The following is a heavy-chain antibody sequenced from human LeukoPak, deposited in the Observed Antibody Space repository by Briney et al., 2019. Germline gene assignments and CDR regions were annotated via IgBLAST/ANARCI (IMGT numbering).Heavy chain of an antibody. J-gene: IGHJ6*03. CDR2: IYTSGST. CDR1: GGSISSYY. D-gene: IGHD3-10*01. CDR3: ARAVTGYYGSGSYYPNNYYYYYMDV. Sequence: SETLSLTCTVSGGSISSYYWSWIRQPAGKGLEWIGRIYTSGSTNYNPSLKSRVTRSVDTSKNQFSLKLSSVTAADTAVYYCARAVTGYYGSGSYYPNNYYYYYMDVWGKGTTVTVSS. V-gene: IGHV4-4*07.